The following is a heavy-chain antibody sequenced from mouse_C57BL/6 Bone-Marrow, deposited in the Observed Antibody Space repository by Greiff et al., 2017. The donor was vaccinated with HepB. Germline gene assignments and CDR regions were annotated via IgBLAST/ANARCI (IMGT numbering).Heavy chain of an antibody. V-gene: IGHV1-64*01. CDR3: ARHYYGNPGYFDD. D-gene: IGHD2-1*01. CDR1: GYTFTSYW. CDR2: IHPNSGST. Sequence: VQLQQPGAELVKPGASVKLSCKASGYTFTSYWMHWVKQRPGQGLEWIGMIHPNSGSTNYNEKFKSKATLTVDKSSSTAYMQRSSLTSEDSAVYYGARHYYGNPGYFDDWGQGTTLTVSS. J-gene: IGHJ2*01.